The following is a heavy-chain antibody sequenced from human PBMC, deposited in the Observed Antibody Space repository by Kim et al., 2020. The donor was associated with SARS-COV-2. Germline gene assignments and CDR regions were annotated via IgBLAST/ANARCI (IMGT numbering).Heavy chain of an antibody. D-gene: IGHD2-21*02. J-gene: IGHJ4*02. V-gene: IGHV3-74*01. CDR2: IDNEGSTI. CDR3: VRGTSDWPGVDY. CDR1: GFTFSSYC. Sequence: GGSLRLSCAASGFTFSSYCMHWVRQAPGKGLVWVSRIDNEGSTINYADSVKGRFTVSRDDARNTLYLQMNSLRAEDTAVYYCVRGTSDWPGVDYWGQGTLVTVSS.